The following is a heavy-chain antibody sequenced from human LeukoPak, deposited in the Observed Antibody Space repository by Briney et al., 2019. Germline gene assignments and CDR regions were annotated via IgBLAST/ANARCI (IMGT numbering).Heavy chain of an antibody. V-gene: IGHV3-23*01. CDR3: AKDTPGGYQLLFNY. D-gene: IGHD2-2*01. Sequence: TGGSLRLSCAVSGLTFSNSAMSWVRQAPGKGLEWVSAISVGSDVIYYADSVKGRFAISRDHSKHTVYLQMNSLRAEDTAVYYCAKDTPGGYQLLFNYWGQGTLVTVSS. CDR1: GLTFSNSA. J-gene: IGHJ4*02. CDR2: ISVGSDVI.